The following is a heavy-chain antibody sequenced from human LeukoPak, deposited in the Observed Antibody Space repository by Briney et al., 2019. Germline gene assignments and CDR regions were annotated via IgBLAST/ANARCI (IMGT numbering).Heavy chain of an antibody. Sequence: ASVKVSCKASGYTFTSYAMHWVRQAPGQRLEWMGWISAYNGNTNYAQTLQGRVTMTTDTSTSTAYMELRSLRSDDTAVYYCAFNHDMENWFDPWGQGTLVTVSS. CDR3: AFNHDMENWFDP. CDR2: ISAYNGNT. CDR1: GYTFTSYA. J-gene: IGHJ5*02. D-gene: IGHD3-22*01. V-gene: IGHV1-18*01.